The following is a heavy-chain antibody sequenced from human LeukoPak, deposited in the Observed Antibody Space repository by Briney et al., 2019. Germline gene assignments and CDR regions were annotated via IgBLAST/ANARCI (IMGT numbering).Heavy chain of an antibody. V-gene: IGHV4-34*01. Sequence: SETLSLTCAVYGGSFSGFYWSWIRQPPGKGLVWIGEINHSGSTNYNPSLKSRVTISVDTSKNQLSLKLSSVTAADTAVYYCARRRVIGSTSCLNDWGQRTLVTVSS. CDR1: GGSFSGFY. CDR2: INHSGST. D-gene: IGHD2-2*01. CDR3: ARRRVIGSTSCLND. J-gene: IGHJ4*02.